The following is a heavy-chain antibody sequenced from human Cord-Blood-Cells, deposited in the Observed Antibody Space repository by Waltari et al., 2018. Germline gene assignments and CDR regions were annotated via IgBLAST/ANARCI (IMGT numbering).Heavy chain of an antibody. CDR1: GFSLSNARMG. D-gene: IGHD6-13*01. CDR2: IFSNDEK. V-gene: IGHV2-26*01. Sequence: QVTLKESGPVLVKPTETLTLTCTVSGFSLSNARMGASWIRQPPRKALEWLAHIFSNDEKSYSTSLKSRLTISKDTSKSQVVLTMTNMDPVDTATYYCARIRRSSSWYKDDAFDIWGQGTMVTVSS. CDR3: ARIRRSSSWYKDDAFDI. J-gene: IGHJ3*02.